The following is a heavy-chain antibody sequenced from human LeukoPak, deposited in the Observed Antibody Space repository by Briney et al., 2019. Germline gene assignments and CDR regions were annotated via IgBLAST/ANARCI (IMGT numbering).Heavy chain of an antibody. J-gene: IGHJ4*02. V-gene: IGHV3-7*01. CDR1: GFSFTTYG. D-gene: IGHD2-2*01. CDR2: IKRDGSEK. CDR3: ARPRGCGSSRCNNFDY. Sequence: GGSLRLSCAASGFSFTTYGMSWVRQAPGKGLEWVANIKRDGSEKYYVDSVKGRFTISRDNAKHSLYLQMYSLRAEDTAVYYCARPRGCGSSRCNNFDYWGQGTLVTVSS.